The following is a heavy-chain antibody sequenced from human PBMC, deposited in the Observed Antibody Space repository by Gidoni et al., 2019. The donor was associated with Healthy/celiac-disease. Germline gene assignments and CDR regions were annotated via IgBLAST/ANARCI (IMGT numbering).Heavy chain of an antibody. CDR2: ISAYNGNT. J-gene: IGHJ6*02. V-gene: IGHV1-18*01. CDR3: ARDWAWGIAAAGSYYYGMDV. D-gene: IGHD6-13*01. Sequence: QVQLVQSGAEVKKPGASVKVSCKASGYTFTSYGISWVRQAPGQGLEWMGWISAYNGNTNYAQKLQGRVTMTTDTSTSTAYMELRSLRSDDTAVYYCARDWAWGIAAAGSYYYGMDVWGQGTTVTVSS. CDR1: GYTFTSYG.